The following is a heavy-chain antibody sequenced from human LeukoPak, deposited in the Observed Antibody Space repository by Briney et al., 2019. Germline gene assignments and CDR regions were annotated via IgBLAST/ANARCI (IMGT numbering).Heavy chain of an antibody. CDR2: ISAYDGNT. J-gene: IGHJ5*02. Sequence: ASVKVSCKASGYRFNSFGISWVRQAPGQGLEWVGWISAYDGNTNYAQRFQGRVTMTTDTSTTTAYMELRSLRSDDTAVYYCARDKVIASAGTPNWFDPWGQGTLVIVSS. D-gene: IGHD6-13*01. V-gene: IGHV1-18*01. CDR3: ARDKVIASAGTPNWFDP. CDR1: GYRFNSFG.